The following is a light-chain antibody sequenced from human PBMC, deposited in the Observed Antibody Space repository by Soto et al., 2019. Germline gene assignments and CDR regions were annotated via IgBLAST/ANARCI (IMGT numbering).Light chain of an antibody. CDR3: QQYGSSPIT. CDR2: GAS. J-gene: IGKJ5*01. V-gene: IGKV3-20*01. Sequence: EIVMTQSPATLSVSPGERATLSCRASQSVSSNLAWYQLKPGQAPRLLIYGASSRATGIPDRFSGSGSGTDFTLTIGRLEPEDFAVYYYQQYGSSPITFGQGTRLEIK. CDR1: QSVSSN.